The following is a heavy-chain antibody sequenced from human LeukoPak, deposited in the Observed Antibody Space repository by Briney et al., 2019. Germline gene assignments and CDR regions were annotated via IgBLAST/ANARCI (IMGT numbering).Heavy chain of an antibody. V-gene: IGHV3-53*01. CDR3: ARDEGASKYYYYGMDV. CDR1: GFTFSNYA. D-gene: IGHD2-2*01. J-gene: IGHJ6*02. CDR2: IYSGGST. Sequence: GGSLRLSCAASGFTFSNYAMSWVRQAPGKGLEWVSVIYSGGSTYYADSVKGRFTISRDNSKNTLYLQMNSLRAEDTAVYYCARDEGASKYYYYGMDVWGQGTTVTVSS.